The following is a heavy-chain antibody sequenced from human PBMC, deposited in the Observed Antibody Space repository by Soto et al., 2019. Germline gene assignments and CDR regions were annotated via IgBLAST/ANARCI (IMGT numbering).Heavy chain of an antibody. CDR1: GFTFSSYA. CDR3: AKDQSSIAALQYYYGMDV. V-gene: IGHV3-23*01. Sequence: GGSLRLSCAASGFTFSSYAMSWVRQAPGKGLEWVSAISGSGGSTYYADSVKGWFTISRDNSKNTLYLQMNSLRAEDTAVYYCAKDQSSIAALQYYYGMDVWGQGTTVTVSS. J-gene: IGHJ6*02. CDR2: ISGSGGST. D-gene: IGHD6-6*01.